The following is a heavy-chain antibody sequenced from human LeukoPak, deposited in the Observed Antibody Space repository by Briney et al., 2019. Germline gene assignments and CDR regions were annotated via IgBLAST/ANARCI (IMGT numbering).Heavy chain of an antibody. V-gene: IGHV1-2*02. CDR1: GYTFTGYF. D-gene: IGHD1-1*01. CDR2: INPNSGGT. CDR3: ARDKQLDWAHYYYYYMGV. Sequence: ASVKVSCKASGYTFTGYFVHWVRQAPGQGLEWMGWINPNSGGTNYAQKFQGRVTMTRDTSISTAYMELSRLRSDDTAVYYCARDKQLDWAHYYYYYMGVWGKGTTVTVSS. J-gene: IGHJ6*03.